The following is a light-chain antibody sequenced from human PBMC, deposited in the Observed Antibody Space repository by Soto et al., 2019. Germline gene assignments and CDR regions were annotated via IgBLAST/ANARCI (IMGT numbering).Light chain of an antibody. Sequence: QSVLTQPPSASGSPGQSVTISCTGMSSDVGGYNYVSWYQQHPSKAPKLMIYEVSKRPSGVPDRFSGSKSGNTASLTVSGLQAEDEADYYCSSYAGANSVVFGGGTKLTVL. V-gene: IGLV2-8*01. CDR3: SSYAGANSVV. J-gene: IGLJ2*01. CDR1: SSDVGGYNY. CDR2: EVS.